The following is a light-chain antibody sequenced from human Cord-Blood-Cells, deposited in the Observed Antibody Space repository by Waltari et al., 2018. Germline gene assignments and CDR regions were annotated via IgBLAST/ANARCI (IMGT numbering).Light chain of an antibody. J-gene: IGLJ3*02. CDR3: CSYAGSSTWV. V-gene: IGLV2-23*02. CDR2: EVS. CDR1: RSDVGSYNL. Sequence: QSALTQPASVSGSPGQSITISCTGTRSDVGSYNLVSCYQQHPGKAPKLMIYEVSKRPSGVSNRFFGSKSGNTASLTISGLQAEDEADYYCCSYAGSSTWVFGGGTKLTVL.